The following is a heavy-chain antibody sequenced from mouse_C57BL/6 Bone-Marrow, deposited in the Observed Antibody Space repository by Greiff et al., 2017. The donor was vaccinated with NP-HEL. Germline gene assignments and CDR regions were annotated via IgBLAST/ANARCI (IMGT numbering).Heavy chain of an antibody. V-gene: IGHV1-58*01. D-gene: IGHD1-1*01. CDR3: ARWDYGSSSYYFDY. CDR2: LYIGNGYT. CDR1: GYTFTSYG. Sequence: VQLQQSGAELVRPGSSVKMSCKTSGYTFTSYGIHWVKQRPGPGLEWIGYLYIGNGYTASNEKFNGTATLTSYTSASTAYRQLSSLTSEDSAIYFCARWDYGSSSYYFDYWGQGTTLTVSS. J-gene: IGHJ2*01.